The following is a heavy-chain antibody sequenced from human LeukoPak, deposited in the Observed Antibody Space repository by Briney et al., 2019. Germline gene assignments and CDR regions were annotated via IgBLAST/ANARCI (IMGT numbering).Heavy chain of an antibody. CDR3: ARDSEPYSGSSGY. J-gene: IGHJ4*02. CDR1: GSTFSSYA. Sequence: SVKVSCKASGSTFSSYAISWVRQAPGQGLEWMGGIIPIFGTANYAQKFQGRVTITADESTSTSYIELSSLRSEDTAVYYCARDSEPYSGSSGYWGQGTLVTVSS. D-gene: IGHD1-26*01. V-gene: IGHV1-69*13. CDR2: IIPIFGTA.